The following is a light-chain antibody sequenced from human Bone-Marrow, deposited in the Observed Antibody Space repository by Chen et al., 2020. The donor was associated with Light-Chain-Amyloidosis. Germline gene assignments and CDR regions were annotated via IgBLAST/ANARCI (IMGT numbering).Light chain of an antibody. Sequence: EIVMTQSPATLSVSPGERATLSCRASQSVSSNLAWYQQKPGQAPRLLIYGASTRATGIPARFSGSGSGIDFTLTISSIEAEDFAVYSCQQYNQWPKTFGRGTKVEI. J-gene: IGKJ1*01. CDR1: QSVSSN. CDR3: QQYNQWPKT. V-gene: IGKV3-15*01. CDR2: GAS.